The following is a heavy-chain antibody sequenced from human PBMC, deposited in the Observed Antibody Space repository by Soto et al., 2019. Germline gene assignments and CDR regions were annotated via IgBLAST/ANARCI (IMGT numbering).Heavy chain of an antibody. CDR2: ISYDGSNK. Sequence: QVQLVESGGGVVQPGRSLRLSCAASEFTFSSCGMHWVRQAPGKGLEWVAVISYDGSNKYYADSVKGRFTISRDNSKNTLYLQMNSLRAEDTAEYYCAKAYDFWSGYPSGMDVWGQGTTVTVSS. CDR1: EFTFSSCG. V-gene: IGHV3-30*18. CDR3: AKAYDFWSGYPSGMDV. D-gene: IGHD3-3*01. J-gene: IGHJ6*02.